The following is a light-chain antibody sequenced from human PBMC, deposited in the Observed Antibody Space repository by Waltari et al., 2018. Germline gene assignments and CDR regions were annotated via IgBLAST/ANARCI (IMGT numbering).Light chain of an antibody. CDR3: QVWDSSRDHPV. V-gene: IGLV3-21*03. Sequence: SYVLTQPPSVSVAPGKTARSTCGGNNIGSKSGHWYQQKPGQAPVLVVYDDSDGPSGIAAPFSCTNSGNTATLTISRVDAGDEADYYCQVWDSSRDHPVFGGGTQLTVL. CDR1: NIGSKS. J-gene: IGLJ3*02. CDR2: DDS.